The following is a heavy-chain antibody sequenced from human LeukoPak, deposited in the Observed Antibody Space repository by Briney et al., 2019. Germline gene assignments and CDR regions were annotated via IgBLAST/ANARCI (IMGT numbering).Heavy chain of an antibody. Sequence: PGGSLRLSCAAAGFTFSSYWMSWVRQAPGKGLEWVANIKQDGSEKYYVDSVKGRFTISRDNAKNSLYLQMNSLRAEDTAVYYCASPGPHYGDYAGRVYWGQGTLVTVSS. CDR1: GFTFSSYW. CDR3: ASPGPHYGDYAGRVY. J-gene: IGHJ4*02. V-gene: IGHV3-7*01. CDR2: IKQDGSEK. D-gene: IGHD4-17*01.